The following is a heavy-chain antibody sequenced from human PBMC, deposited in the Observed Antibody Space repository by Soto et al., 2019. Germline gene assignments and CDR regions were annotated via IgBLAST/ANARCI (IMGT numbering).Heavy chain of an antibody. CDR3: ARKSTISYYMDV. Sequence: SQTLSLTCAVSGYSISSSNWWGWIRQPPGKGLEWIGYIYYSGSTYYNPSLKSRVTMSVDTSKNQFSLKLSSVTAVDTAVYYCARKSTISYYMDVWGKGTTVTVSS. CDR1: GYSISSSNW. J-gene: IGHJ6*03. V-gene: IGHV4-28*01. D-gene: IGHD3-9*01. CDR2: IYYSGST.